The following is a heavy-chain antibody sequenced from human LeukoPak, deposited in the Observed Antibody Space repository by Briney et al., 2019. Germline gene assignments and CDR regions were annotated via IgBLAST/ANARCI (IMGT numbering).Heavy chain of an antibody. D-gene: IGHD6-19*01. CDR1: GFTFSRYA. V-gene: IGHV3-23*01. J-gene: IGHJ6*02. CDR3: AKSASGWSRNGMDV. CDR2: LSGSGGST. Sequence: GGSLRLSCAASGFTFSRYAMRWVRQAPGKGLEGGIGLSGSGGSTSYADYVRGRFTIARDNSKNTLYLEMHRLRAEDTAVCYCAKSASGWSRNGMDVWGQGTTVTVSS.